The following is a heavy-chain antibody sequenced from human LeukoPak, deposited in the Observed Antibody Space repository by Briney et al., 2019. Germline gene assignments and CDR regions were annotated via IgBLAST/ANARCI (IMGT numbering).Heavy chain of an antibody. CDR1: GGSISSYY. D-gene: IGHD1-26*01. Sequence: SETLSLTCTVSGGSISSYYWSWIRQPPGKGLEWIGYIYTSGSTNYNPSLKSRVTISVDTSKNQFSLKLSSVTAADTAVYYCARAEHHYYYYMDVWGKGTTVTVSS. CDR3: ARAEHHYYYYMDV. CDR2: IYTSGST. V-gene: IGHV4-4*09. J-gene: IGHJ6*03.